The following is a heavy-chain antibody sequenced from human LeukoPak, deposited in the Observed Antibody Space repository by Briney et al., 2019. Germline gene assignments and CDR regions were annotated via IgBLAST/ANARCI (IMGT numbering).Heavy chain of an antibody. Sequence: PSETLSLTCTVSGGSISSYYWSWIRQPPGKGLEWIGYIYYSGSTNYNPSLKSRVTISVDTSKNQFSLKLSSVTAADTAVYYCARCGSSADYYYYTDVWGKGTTVTVSS. CDR3: ARCGSSADYYYYTDV. CDR1: GGSISSYY. D-gene: IGHD6-19*01. V-gene: IGHV4-59*01. J-gene: IGHJ6*03. CDR2: IYYSGST.